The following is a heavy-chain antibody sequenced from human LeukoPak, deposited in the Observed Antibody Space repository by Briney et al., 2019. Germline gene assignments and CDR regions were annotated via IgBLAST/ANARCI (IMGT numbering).Heavy chain of an antibody. CDR2: IYYSGST. CDR1: GGSLSSSSYY. V-gene: IGHV4-39*01. J-gene: IGHJ4*02. CDR3: ARHRGYSSSYYFDY. Sequence: SETLSLTCTVSGGSLSSSSYYWGWIRQPPWKGLEWIGSIYYSGSTYYNPSLKSRVTISVDTSKNQFSLKLSSVTAADTAVYYCARHRGYSSSYYFDYWGQGHLVTVSS. D-gene: IGHD6-6*01.